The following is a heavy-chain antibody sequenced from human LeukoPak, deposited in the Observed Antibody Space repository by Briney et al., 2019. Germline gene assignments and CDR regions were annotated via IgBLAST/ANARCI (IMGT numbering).Heavy chain of an antibody. CDR1: GYTLTKLY. V-gene: IGHV1-24*01. D-gene: IGHD3-16*01. J-gene: IGHJ3*02. CDR3: STWRGGAFDI. Sequence: ASVKVSCKVSGYTLTKLYTHWVRLAPGKGLEWMGGFDPEDGETIYAQKFQGRVTLTEDTSTDTAYMELSSLRSEDTAVYYCSTWRGGAFDIWGQGTVVTVSS. CDR2: FDPEDGET.